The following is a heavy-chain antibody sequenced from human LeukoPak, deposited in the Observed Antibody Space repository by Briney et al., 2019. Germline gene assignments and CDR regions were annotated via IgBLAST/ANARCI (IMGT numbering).Heavy chain of an antibody. V-gene: IGHV2-5*02. CDR1: GFSLSTSGVG. Sequence: SGPTLVNPTQTLTLTCTFSGFSLSTSGVGVGWIRQPPGKALEWLALIYWDDDKRYSPSLKSRLTITKDTSKNQVVLTMTNMDPVDTATYYCAHSKRITIFGVVRPPPSNYFDYWGQGTLVTVSS. D-gene: IGHD3-3*01. J-gene: IGHJ4*02. CDR3: AHSKRITIFGVVRPPPSNYFDY. CDR2: IYWDDDK.